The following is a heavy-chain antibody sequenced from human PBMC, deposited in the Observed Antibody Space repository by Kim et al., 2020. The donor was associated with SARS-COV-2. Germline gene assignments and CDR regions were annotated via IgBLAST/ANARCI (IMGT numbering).Heavy chain of an antibody. J-gene: IGHJ4*02. D-gene: IGHD3-22*01. CDR3: ARVRYYYDSSGYYADS. Sequence: SVKDRLTIARDNAKNSLYLQLKSLGAEDTAIYYCARVRYYYDSSGYYADSWGQGTLVTVSS. V-gene: IGHV3-11*05.